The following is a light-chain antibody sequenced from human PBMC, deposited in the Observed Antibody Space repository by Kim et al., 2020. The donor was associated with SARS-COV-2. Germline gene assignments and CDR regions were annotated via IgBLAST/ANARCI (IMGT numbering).Light chain of an antibody. CDR1: QGISSS. CDR2: KAS. CDR3: QQYNIYST. V-gene: IGKV1-5*03. J-gene: IGKJ1*01. Sequence: DIQMTQSPSTLPASVGDRVTITCRASQGISSSLAWYQQKPGKAPKVLIYKASSLESGVPSRFSGSGSGIEFTLTISSLQPDDFATYYCQQYNIYSTFGQGTKVDIK.